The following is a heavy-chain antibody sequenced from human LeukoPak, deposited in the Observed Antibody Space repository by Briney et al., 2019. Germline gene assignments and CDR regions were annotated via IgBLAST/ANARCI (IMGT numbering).Heavy chain of an antibody. Sequence: SETLSFTCTVSGGSISSYYWSWIRQPPGKGLEWIGYIYYSGSTNYNPSLKSRVTISVDTSKNQFSLKLSSVTAADTAVYYCARAGFDSSGYYYLDYWGQGTLVTVSS. CDR1: GGSISSYY. V-gene: IGHV4-59*12. CDR3: ARAGFDSSGYYYLDY. CDR2: IYYSGST. D-gene: IGHD3-22*01. J-gene: IGHJ4*02.